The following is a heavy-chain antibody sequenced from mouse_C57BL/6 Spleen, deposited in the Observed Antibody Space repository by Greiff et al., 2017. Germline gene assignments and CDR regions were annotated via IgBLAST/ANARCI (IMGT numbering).Heavy chain of an antibody. Sequence: VQLQQSGTVLARPGASVKMSCKTSGYTFTSYWMHWVKQRPGQGLEWIGAIYPGNSDTSYNQKFKGKAKLTAVTSASTAYMELSSLTNEDSAVYYCTREGDYYGSSSYWYFDVWGTGTTVTVSS. CDR1: GYTFTSYW. CDR2: IYPGNSDT. J-gene: IGHJ1*03. D-gene: IGHD1-1*01. V-gene: IGHV1-5*01. CDR3: TREGDYYGSSSYWYFDV.